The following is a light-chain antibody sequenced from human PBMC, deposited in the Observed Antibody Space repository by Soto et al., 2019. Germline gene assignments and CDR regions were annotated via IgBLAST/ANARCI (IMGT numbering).Light chain of an antibody. CDR2: GAS. CDR1: QSVSSSY. J-gene: IGKJ1*01. CDR3: QQYGSSPPTT. V-gene: IGKV3-20*01. Sequence: EIVLTQSPGTLSLSPGERATLSCRASQSVSSSYLAWYQQKPGRAPRLLIYGASSRATGIPDRFSGSGSGTDFTLTISRLEPEDFAVYYCQQYGSSPPTTFGQGTKVDIK.